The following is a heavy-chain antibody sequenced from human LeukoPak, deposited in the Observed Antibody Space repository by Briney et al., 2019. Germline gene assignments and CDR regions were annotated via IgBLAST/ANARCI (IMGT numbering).Heavy chain of an antibody. J-gene: IGHJ4*02. Sequence: KASETLSLTCTVSGGSISSYYWSWIRQPPGKGLEWIGYIYYSGSTNYNPSLKSRVTISVETSKNQFSLKLSSVTAADTAVYYCARYPGRFGEIDYWGQGTLVTVSS. CDR3: ARYPGRFGEIDY. V-gene: IGHV4-59*01. CDR1: GGSISSYY. D-gene: IGHD3-10*01. CDR2: IYYSGST.